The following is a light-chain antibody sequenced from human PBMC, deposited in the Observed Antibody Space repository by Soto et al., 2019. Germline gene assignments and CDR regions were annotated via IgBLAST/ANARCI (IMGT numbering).Light chain of an antibody. CDR2: SNN. CDR1: SSNIGSKT. CDR3: AAWDDSLNGAV. J-gene: IGLJ7*01. V-gene: IGLV1-44*01. Sequence: QSVLTRPPSASGTPGQRVTISCSGSSSNIGSKTVNWYQQLPGTAPKLLIYSNNQRPSGVPDRFSCSKSGTSASLAISGLQSEDEADYSCAAWDDSLNGAVFGGGTQLTVL.